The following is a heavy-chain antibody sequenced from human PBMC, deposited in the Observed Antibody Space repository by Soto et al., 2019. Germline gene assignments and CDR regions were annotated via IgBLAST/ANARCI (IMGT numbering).Heavy chain of an antibody. J-gene: IGHJ6*02. V-gene: IGHV1-58*01. Sequence: SVKVSCKASGFTFTSSTVQWVRQARGQRLEWIGWIVVGSGNTNYAQKFQERVTITRDMSTSTAYMELSSLRSEDTAVYYCAEVTAGNYYGMDVWGQGTTVTV. CDR1: GFTFTSST. CDR2: IVVGSGNT. CDR3: AEVTAGNYYGMDV. D-gene: IGHD6-13*01.